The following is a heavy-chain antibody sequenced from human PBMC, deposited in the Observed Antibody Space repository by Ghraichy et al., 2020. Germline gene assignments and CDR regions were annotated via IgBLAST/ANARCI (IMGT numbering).Heavy chain of an antibody. CDR3: ATHPDSSWYRDY. CDR2: ISSSSSYI. Sequence: GGSLRLSCAASGFTFSSYSMNWVRQAPGKGLEWVSSISSSSSYIYYADSVKGRFTISRDNAKNSLYLQMNSLRAEDTAVYYCATHPDSSWYRDYWGQGTLVTVSS. CDR1: GFTFSSYS. V-gene: IGHV3-21*01. D-gene: IGHD6-13*01. J-gene: IGHJ4*02.